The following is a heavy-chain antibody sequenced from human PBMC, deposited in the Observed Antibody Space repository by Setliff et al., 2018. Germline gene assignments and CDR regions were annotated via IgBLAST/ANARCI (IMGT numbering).Heavy chain of an antibody. CDR3: ARAPRYFDPTGSYFDF. D-gene: IGHD3-22*01. J-gene: IGHJ4*02. V-gene: IGHV4-39*07. CDR2: TYYSGNT. CDR1: GASVSGNSYY. Sequence: PSETLSLTCTVSGASVSGNSYYWGWIRQPPGKGLEWIASTYYSGNTYYNPSLKSRVTISVDTSKNQFSLKLTSVTAVDTAVYYCARAPRYFDPTGSYFDFWGQGTLVTVSS.